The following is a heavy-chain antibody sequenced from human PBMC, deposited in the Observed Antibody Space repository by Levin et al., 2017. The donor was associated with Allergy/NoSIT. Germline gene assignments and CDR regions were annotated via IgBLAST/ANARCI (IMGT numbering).Heavy chain of an antibody. CDR1: GFTFSSYW. D-gene: IGHD1-1*01. CDR2: IKQDGSEK. V-gene: IGHV3-7*01. J-gene: IGHJ4*02. Sequence: GESLKISCAASGFTFSSYWMSWVRQAPGKGLEWVANIKQDGSEKYYVDSVKGRFTISRDNAKNSLYLQMNSLRAEDTAVYYCARDPLERSVDYWGQGTLVTVSS. CDR3: ARDPLERSVDY.